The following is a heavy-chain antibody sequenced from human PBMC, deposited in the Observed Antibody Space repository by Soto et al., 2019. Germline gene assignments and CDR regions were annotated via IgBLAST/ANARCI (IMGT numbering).Heavy chain of an antibody. CDR1: GGSISSYY. J-gene: IGHJ6*03. Sequence: PSETLSLTXTVSGGSISSYYWSWIRQPPGKGLEWIGYIYYSGSTNYNPSLKSRVTISVDTSKNQFSLKLSSVTAADTAVYYCARVTAAAVFPYYYYYMDVWGKGTTVTVSS. V-gene: IGHV4-59*01. CDR3: ARVTAAAVFPYYYYYMDV. D-gene: IGHD6-13*01. CDR2: IYYSGST.